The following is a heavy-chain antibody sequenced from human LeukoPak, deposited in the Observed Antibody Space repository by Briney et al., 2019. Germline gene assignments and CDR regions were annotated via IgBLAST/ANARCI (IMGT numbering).Heavy chain of an antibody. CDR2: IYSGGST. CDR3: ARDRYCSSTSCYFYGMDV. Sequence: PGGSLRLSCAASRFIVSSNYMSRVRQAPGKGLEWVSVIYSGGSTYYADSVKGRFTISRDNSKNTLYLQMNSLRAEDTAVYYCARDRYCSSTSCYFYGMDVWGQGTTVTVSS. D-gene: IGHD2-2*01. J-gene: IGHJ6*02. V-gene: IGHV3-53*01. CDR1: RFIVSSNY.